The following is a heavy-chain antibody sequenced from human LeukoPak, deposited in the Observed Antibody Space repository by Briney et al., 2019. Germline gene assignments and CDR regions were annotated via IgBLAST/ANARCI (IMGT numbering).Heavy chain of an antibody. CDR1: GFTYSSHF. D-gene: IGHD4-11*01. CDR3: ARVGSNSGVEDY. CDR2: ISSSSSYI. Sequence: PGGSLRLSCAASGFTYSSHFMNWVRQAPGKGLEWVSSISSSSSYIYYADSVKGRFTISRDNAKNSLYLQMNSLRAEDTAVYYCARVGSNSGVEDYWGQGTLVTVSS. J-gene: IGHJ4*02. V-gene: IGHV3-21*01.